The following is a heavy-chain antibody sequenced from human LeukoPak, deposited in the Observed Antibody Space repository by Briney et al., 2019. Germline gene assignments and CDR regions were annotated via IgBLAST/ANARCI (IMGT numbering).Heavy chain of an antibody. CDR1: AFTFSTCS. Sequence: GGSLRLSCAASAFTFSTCSMNWVRQAPGKGLEWVSTISGSGDSTYYADSVKGRFTISRDNSKNTLYLQMNSLRAEDTAVYYCARDRGYSCGYWGQGTLVTVSS. J-gene: IGHJ4*02. V-gene: IGHV3-23*01. D-gene: IGHD5-18*01. CDR2: ISGSGDST. CDR3: ARDRGYSCGY.